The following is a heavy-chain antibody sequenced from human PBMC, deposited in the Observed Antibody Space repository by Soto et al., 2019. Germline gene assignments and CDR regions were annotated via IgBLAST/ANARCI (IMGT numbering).Heavy chain of an antibody. J-gene: IGHJ4*02. Sequence: GGSLRLSCAVSGISFTRNAMSWVRQAPGKGLEWVSFIGGSGTNTYHIDSVKGRFTISRDNSKNTLYLQMTSLRAEDTATYYCAKSMTYTAMVDYFDFWGQGIPVIVSS. D-gene: IGHD5-18*01. V-gene: IGHV3-23*01. CDR2: IGGSGTNT. CDR3: AKSMTYTAMVDYFDF. CDR1: GISFTRNA.